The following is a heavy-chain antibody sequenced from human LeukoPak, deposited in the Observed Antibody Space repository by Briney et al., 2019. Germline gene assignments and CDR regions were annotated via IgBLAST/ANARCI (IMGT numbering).Heavy chain of an antibody. Sequence: GRPLRLSCAASGFTFSSYGMHWVRQAPGKGLEWVAVISYDGSNKYYADSVKGRFTISRDNSKNTLYLQMNSLRAEDTAVYYCAKDIPPRIAVAGSYWGQGTLVTVSS. CDR3: AKDIPPRIAVAGSY. CDR2: ISYDGSNK. D-gene: IGHD6-19*01. V-gene: IGHV3-30*18. CDR1: GFTFSSYG. J-gene: IGHJ4*02.